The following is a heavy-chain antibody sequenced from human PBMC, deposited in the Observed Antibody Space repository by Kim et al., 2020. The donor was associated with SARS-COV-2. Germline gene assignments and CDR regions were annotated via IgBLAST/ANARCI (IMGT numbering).Heavy chain of an antibody. CDR3: TTGGRAVGAAPF. CDR1: GLTFSNSC. CDR2: IKSTDDGGTA. J-gene: IGHJ3*01. V-gene: IGHV3-15*01. Sequence: GGSLRLSCTGSGLTFSNSCMGWVRQAPGKGLEWVGLIKSTDDGGTAEYAAPLKGRFTISRDDSKKTLYLQMNSLKTEDTALYYCTTGGRAVGAAPF. D-gene: IGHD1-26*01.